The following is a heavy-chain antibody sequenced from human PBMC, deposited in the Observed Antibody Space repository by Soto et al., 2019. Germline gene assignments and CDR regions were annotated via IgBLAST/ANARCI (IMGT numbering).Heavy chain of an antibody. CDR1: GFTVISYA. CDR2: ISGSGST. J-gene: IGHJ6*03. D-gene: IGHD3-16*01. CDR3: AKAIRFTFTAGYYMDV. V-gene: IGHV3-23*01. Sequence: EVQLLESGGGLVQPGGSLRLSCAASGFTVISYAMSWVRQAPGKGLEWVSVISGSGSTYSADSVKGRFTISRDSSKNTVYLQMNSLRDEDAAVYYCAKAIRFTFTAGYYMDVWGRGTNVTVSS.